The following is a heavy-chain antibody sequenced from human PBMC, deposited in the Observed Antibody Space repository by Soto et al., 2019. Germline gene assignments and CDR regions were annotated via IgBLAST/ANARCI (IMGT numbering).Heavy chain of an antibody. V-gene: IGHV4-30-4*01. J-gene: IGHJ5*02. Sequence: PSETLSLTCTVSGGSISSGEYYWRWIRQPPGKGLGWIGYIYYSGSTYYNPSLKSRVTISVGTSGNQFSLKLSSVTAADTAVSYCARVGSTSHLIVWFDPWGQGSLVTVSS. D-gene: IGHD2-2*01. CDR3: ARVGSTSHLIVWFDP. CDR1: GGSISSGEYY. CDR2: IYYSGST.